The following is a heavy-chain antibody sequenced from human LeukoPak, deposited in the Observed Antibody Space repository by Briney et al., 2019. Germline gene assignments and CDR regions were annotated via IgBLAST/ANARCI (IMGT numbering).Heavy chain of an antibody. D-gene: IGHD6-19*01. Sequence: GTSVKVSCKASGFTFTSSAVQWVRQARGQRLEWIGWIVVGSGNTNYAQKFQERVTITRDMSTSTAYMELSSLRSEDTAVYYCAAGKVGGWYSLYFDYRGQGTLVTVSS. CDR1: GFTFTSSA. CDR3: AAGKVGGWYSLYFDY. J-gene: IGHJ4*02. V-gene: IGHV1-58*01. CDR2: IVVGSGNT.